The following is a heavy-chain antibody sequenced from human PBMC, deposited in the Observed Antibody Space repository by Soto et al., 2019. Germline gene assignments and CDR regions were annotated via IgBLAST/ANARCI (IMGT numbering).Heavy chain of an antibody. J-gene: IGHJ6*02. D-gene: IGHD3-10*02. CDR2: IRSEVYSYAT. Sequence: EVQLVESGGGLVQPGGSLKVSCAASGFTFSDSTIQWVRQASGKGLEWVGRIRSEVYSYATVCAASVKDRFSISRDDSKNTAYLQMNSLKIEDTAVYYCSRCSGSYWMDVWGQGTTVTVSS. CDR3: SRCSGSYWMDV. CDR1: GFTFSDST. V-gene: IGHV3-73*02.